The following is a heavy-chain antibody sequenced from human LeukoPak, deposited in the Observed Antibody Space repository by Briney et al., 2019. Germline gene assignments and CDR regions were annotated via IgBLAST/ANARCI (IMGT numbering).Heavy chain of an antibody. CDR3: ARISITGTTVYYMDV. Sequence: ASVKVSCKASGYTCTGYYMHWVRQAPGQGLEWMGWINPNSGGTNYAQKFQGRVTMTRDTSISTAYMELSRLRSDDTAVYYCARISITGTTVYYMDVWGKGTTVTVSS. V-gene: IGHV1-2*02. D-gene: IGHD1-7*01. CDR1: GYTCTGYY. CDR2: INPNSGGT. J-gene: IGHJ6*03.